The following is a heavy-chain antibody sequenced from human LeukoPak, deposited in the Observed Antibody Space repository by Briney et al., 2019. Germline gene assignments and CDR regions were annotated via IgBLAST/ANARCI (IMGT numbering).Heavy chain of an antibody. D-gene: IGHD3-22*01. J-gene: IGHJ4*02. V-gene: IGHV4-34*01. CDR1: GGSFSGYY. CDR3: ARLPYYYDSSGYYYFSFDY. CDR2: INHSGST. Sequence: PSETLSLTCAVSGGSFSGYYWSWIRQPPGKGLEWIGEINHSGSTNYNPSLKSRVTISVDTSKNQFSLKLSSVTATDTAVYYCARLPYYYDSSGYYYFSFDYWGQGTPVTVSS.